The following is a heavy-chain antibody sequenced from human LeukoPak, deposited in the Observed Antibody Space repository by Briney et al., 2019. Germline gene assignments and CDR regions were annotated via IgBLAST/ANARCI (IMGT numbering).Heavy chain of an antibody. CDR2: IYYSGST. V-gene: IGHV4-39*02. Sequence: SETLSLTCTVSGGSISSSSYYWGWIRQPPGKGLEWIGSIYYSGSTYYNPSLKSRVTISGDTSKNQFSLKLSSVTAADTAVYYCARESGSYPNWFDPWGQGTLVTVSS. J-gene: IGHJ5*02. CDR3: ARESGSYPNWFDP. CDR1: GGSISSSSYY. D-gene: IGHD1-26*01.